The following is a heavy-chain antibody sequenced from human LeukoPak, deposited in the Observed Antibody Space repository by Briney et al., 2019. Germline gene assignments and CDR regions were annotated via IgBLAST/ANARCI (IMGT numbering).Heavy chain of an antibody. CDR2: KKQDGSEK. V-gene: IGHV3-7*01. CDR3: ARGLDCRSTSCYLDN. CDR1: GFTFTKYW. Sequence: PGGSLRLSCAASGFTFTKYWMTWVRQAPGKGLEWVANKKQDGSEKFYVDSVKGRFTISRDNAKNSLDLQINSLGAEDTAVYYCARGLDCRSTSCYLDNWGQGTLVTVSS. D-gene: IGHD2-2*01. J-gene: IGHJ4*02.